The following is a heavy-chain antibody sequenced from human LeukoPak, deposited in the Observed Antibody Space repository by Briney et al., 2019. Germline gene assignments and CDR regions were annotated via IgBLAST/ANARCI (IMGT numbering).Heavy chain of an antibody. CDR3: ASRIAVAGTIYGMDV. Sequence: PSETLSLTCAVSGGSISSSNWWSWVRQPPGKGLEWIGEIYHSGSTNYNPSLKSRVTISVDKSKNQFSLKLSSVTAADTAVYYCASRIAVAGTIYGMDVWGQGTTVTVSS. CDR1: GGSISSSNW. D-gene: IGHD6-19*01. V-gene: IGHV4-4*02. J-gene: IGHJ6*02. CDR2: IYHSGST.